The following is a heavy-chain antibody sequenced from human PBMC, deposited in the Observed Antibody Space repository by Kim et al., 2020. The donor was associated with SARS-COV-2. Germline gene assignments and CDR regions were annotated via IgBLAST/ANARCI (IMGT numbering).Heavy chain of an antibody. CDR2: INAGNGNT. J-gene: IGHJ5*02. CDR3: ARDREYSSGWPGNWFDP. V-gene: IGHV1-3*01. CDR1: GYTFTSYA. D-gene: IGHD6-19*01. Sequence: ASVKVSCKASGYTFTSYAMHWVRQAPGQRLEWMGWINAGNGNTKYSQKFQGRVTITRDTSASTAYMELSSLRSEDTAVYYCARDREYSSGWPGNWFDPWGQGTLVTVSS.